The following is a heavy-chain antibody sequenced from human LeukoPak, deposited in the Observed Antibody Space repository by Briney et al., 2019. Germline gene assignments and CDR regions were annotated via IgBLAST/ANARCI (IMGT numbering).Heavy chain of an antibody. CDR1: GGSISSSSYY. CDR2: IYYSGSM. Sequence: SETLSLTCSVSGGSISSSSYYWGWIRQPPGKGLEWIGSIYYSGSMYYNPSLKSRLTIFVDTSKNQFSLKLSSVTAADTAVYYCARTESYDILPGYWYFDYWGQGILVTVSS. V-gene: IGHV4-39*01. J-gene: IGHJ4*02. CDR3: ARTESYDILPGYWYFDY. D-gene: IGHD3-9*01.